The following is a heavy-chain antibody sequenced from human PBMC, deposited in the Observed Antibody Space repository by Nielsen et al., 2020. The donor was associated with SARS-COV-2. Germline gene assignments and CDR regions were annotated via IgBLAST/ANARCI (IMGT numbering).Heavy chain of an antibody. J-gene: IGHJ4*01. CDR2: IYYSGSP. V-gene: IGHV4-59*11. CDR1: GDSITSQY. CDR3: ARAPFYGSNSRGPFDY. D-gene: IGHD4-23*01. Sequence: SETLYLTCAVSGDSITSQYWGWIRQPPGRGLEWIGYIYYSGSPTYNPSLKSRVAISMDTSKNQFSLKVTSVTAADTAVYFCARAPFYGSNSRGPFDYWGRGTLVTVSS.